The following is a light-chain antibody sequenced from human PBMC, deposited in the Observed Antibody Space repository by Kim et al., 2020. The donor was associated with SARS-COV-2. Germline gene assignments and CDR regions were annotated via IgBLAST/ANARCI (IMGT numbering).Light chain of an antibody. J-gene: IGLJ3*02. CDR2: RNN. CDR1: SNNVGDQG. V-gene: IGLV10-54*01. Sequence: RQTAKLTCTGNSNNVGDQGAAWLQQHQGHPHKLLSYRNNNRPSGISERFSASRAGNTASLTITGLQPEDEADYYCSAWDSSLSAQVFGGGTKLTVL. CDR3: SAWDSSLSAQV.